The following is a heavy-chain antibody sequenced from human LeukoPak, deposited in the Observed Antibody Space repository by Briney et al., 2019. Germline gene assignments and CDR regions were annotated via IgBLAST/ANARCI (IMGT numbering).Heavy chain of an antibody. CDR1: GFTFDDYA. CDR2: ISWNSGSI. CDR3: AKAGRAVAGYYYYYYMDV. Sequence: GGSLRLSRAASGFTFDDYAMHWVRQAPGKGLEWVSGISWNSGSIGYADSVKGRFTISRDNAKNSLYLQMNSLRAEDTALYYCAKAGRAVAGYYYYYYMDVWGKGTTVTVSS. D-gene: IGHD6-19*01. J-gene: IGHJ6*03. V-gene: IGHV3-9*01.